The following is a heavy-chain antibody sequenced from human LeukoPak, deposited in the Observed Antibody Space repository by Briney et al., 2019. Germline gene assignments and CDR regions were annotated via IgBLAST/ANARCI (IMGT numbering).Heavy chain of an antibody. V-gene: IGHV3-30-3*01. D-gene: IGHD4-17*01. J-gene: IGHJ4*02. CDR2: ISYDGSNK. CDR3: AREQDGEIDY. CDR1: GFTFSSYA. Sequence: GGSLRLSCAASGFTFSSYAMHWVRQAPGKGLEWVAVISYDGSNKYYADSVKGRFTISRDNSKNTLYLQMNSLRAEGTAVYYCAREQDGEIDYWSQGTLVTVSS.